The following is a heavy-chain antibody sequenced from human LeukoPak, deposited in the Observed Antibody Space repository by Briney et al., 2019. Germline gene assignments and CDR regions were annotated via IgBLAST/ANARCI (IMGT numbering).Heavy chain of an antibody. CDR2: INPNSGGT. J-gene: IGHJ4*02. CDR3: ARDGPGGGGNSGVGY. Sequence: ASVKVSCKASGYTFTGYYMHWVRQAPGQGLEWMGRINPNSGGTNCAQKFQGRVTMTRDTSISTAYMELSRLRSDDTAVYYCARDGPGGGGNSGVGYWGQGTLVTVSS. D-gene: IGHD4-23*01. CDR1: GYTFTGYY. V-gene: IGHV1-2*06.